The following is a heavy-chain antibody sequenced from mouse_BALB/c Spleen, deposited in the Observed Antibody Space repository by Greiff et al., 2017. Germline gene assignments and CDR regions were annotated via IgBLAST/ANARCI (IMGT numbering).Heavy chain of an antibody. J-gene: IGHJ3*01. CDR2: ISSGSSTI. CDR1: GFTFSSFG. V-gene: IGHV5-17*02. D-gene: IGHD2-10*02. Sequence: DVHLVESGGGLVQPGGSRKLSCAASGFTFSSFGMHWVRQAPEKGLEWVAYISSGSSTIYYADTVKGRFTISRDNPKNTLFLQMTSLRSEDTAMYYCAREEYGNYPFAYWGQGTLVTVSA. CDR3: AREEYGNYPFAY.